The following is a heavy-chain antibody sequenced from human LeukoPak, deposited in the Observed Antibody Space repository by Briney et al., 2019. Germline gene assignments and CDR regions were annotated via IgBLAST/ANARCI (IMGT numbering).Heavy chain of an antibody. D-gene: IGHD5-24*01. V-gene: IGHV3-30*18. Sequence: GGSLRLSCAASGFTFSSYGMHWVRQAPGKGLEWVAVISYDGSNKYYADSVKGRFTISRDNSKNTLYLQMNSLRAEDTAVYYCAKDCGGWLQFYGYWGQGTLVTVSS. CDR1: GFTFSSYG. J-gene: IGHJ4*02. CDR3: AKDCGGWLQFYGY. CDR2: ISYDGSNK.